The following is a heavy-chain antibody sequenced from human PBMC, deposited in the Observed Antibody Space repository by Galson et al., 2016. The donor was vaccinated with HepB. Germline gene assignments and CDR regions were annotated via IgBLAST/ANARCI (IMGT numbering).Heavy chain of an antibody. CDR2: LSGSGGVT. V-gene: IGHV3-23*01. D-gene: IGHD3-16*02. J-gene: IGHJ4*02. Sequence: SLRLSCAASGFPFSPYAMSWVRQPPGKGLEWVSSLSGSGGVTHPAASVKGRFTISRDNSKNTLYLQMNSLRAGDTALYYCAKSGVWGTHRSPDYWGQGTLVTVSS. CDR3: AKSGVWGTHRSPDY. CDR1: GFPFSPYA.